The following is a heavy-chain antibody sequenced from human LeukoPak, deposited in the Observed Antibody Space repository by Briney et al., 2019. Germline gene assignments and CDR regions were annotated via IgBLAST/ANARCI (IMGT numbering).Heavy chain of an antibody. CDR2: INHSGST. CDR3: ARGWTYSSSSPHYFDY. Sequence: PSETPSLTCAVYGGSFSGYYWSWIRQPPGKGLEWIGEINHSGSTNYNPSLKSRVTISVDTSKNQFSLKLSSETAADTAVYYCARGWTYSSSSPHYFDYWGQGTLVTVSS. D-gene: IGHD6-6*01. CDR1: GGSFSGYY. V-gene: IGHV4-34*01. J-gene: IGHJ4*02.